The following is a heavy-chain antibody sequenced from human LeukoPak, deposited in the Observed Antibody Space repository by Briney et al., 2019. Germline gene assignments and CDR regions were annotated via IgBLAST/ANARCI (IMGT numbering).Heavy chain of an antibody. CDR1: GGSISSGDYY. V-gene: IGHV4-30-4*01. J-gene: IGHJ4*02. CDR2: IYYSGST. CDR3: AREVPDYGYYFDY. D-gene: IGHD4-17*01. Sequence: PSETLSLTCTVSGGSISSGDYYWSWIRQXXXXXXXXIGYIYYSGSTYYNPSLKSRVTISVDTSKNQFSLKLSSVTAADTAVYYCAREVPDYGYYFDYWGQGTLVTVSS.